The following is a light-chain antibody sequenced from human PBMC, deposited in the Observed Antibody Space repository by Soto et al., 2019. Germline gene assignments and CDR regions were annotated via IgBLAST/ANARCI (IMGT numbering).Light chain of an antibody. Sequence: SYELTQPPSVSVSPGQTARITCSGDALPKQYVYWYQQKPGQAPVLVIYKDSERPSGIPERFSGARSGTTATLTISGVQAEDEADYHCQSADSGGTYGVFGGGTKFTVL. CDR3: QSADSGGTYGV. CDR1: ALPKQY. J-gene: IGLJ2*01. V-gene: IGLV3-25*03. CDR2: KDS.